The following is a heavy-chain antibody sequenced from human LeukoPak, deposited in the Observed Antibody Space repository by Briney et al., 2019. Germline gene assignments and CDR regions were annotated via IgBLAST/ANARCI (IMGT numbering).Heavy chain of an antibody. J-gene: IGHJ4*02. CDR1: GYTFTDYY. Sequence: GASVKLSCKASGYTFTDYYMHWVRQAPGQGLEWMGIVNPSGGSTSYAQKFQGRVTVTRDTSTSTVYMELSSLRSEDTAVYYCARDGYSSTWYYFDYWGQGTLVTVSS. D-gene: IGHD6-13*01. CDR3: ARDGYSSTWYYFDY. CDR2: VNPSGGST. V-gene: IGHV1-46*01.